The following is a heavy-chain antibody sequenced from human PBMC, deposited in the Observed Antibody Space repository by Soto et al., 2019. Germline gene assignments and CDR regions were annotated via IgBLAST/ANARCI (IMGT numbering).Heavy chain of an antibody. CDR3: SXGSPPTFDY. J-gene: IGHJ4*02. Sequence: RQPPGQRLEWMGWINAGNGNTKSSQKFQGRVTITRDTSASTAYMELSSLRSEEKAVEYCSXGSPPTFDYWGQGTLVTVSS. D-gene: IGHD1-26*01. CDR2: INAGNGNT. V-gene: IGHV1-3*01.